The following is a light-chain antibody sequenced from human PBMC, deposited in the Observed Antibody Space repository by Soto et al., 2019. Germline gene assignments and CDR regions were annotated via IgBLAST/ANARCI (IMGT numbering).Light chain of an antibody. CDR1: ESVASNY. CDR3: HQYGRSPWT. J-gene: IGKJ1*01. V-gene: IGKV3-20*01. Sequence: EIVLTQSPGTLSLSPGERATLSCRASESVASNYLAWYQHKPGQAPRLLFFGASNMATAIPDRFSGSGSGTNLTLTIIRVEPEDFAVYYCHQYGRSPWTLGQGTKVDIK. CDR2: GAS.